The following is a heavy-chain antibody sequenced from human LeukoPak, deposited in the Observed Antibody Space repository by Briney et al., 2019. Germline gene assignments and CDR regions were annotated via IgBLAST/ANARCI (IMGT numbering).Heavy chain of an antibody. CDR2: IGSSGGST. V-gene: IGHV3-23*01. J-gene: IGHJ4*02. Sequence: GGSLRLSCAASGFTFSNYAMNWVRQAPGKGLEWVSTIGSSGGSTYYADSVKGRFTISRDNSKNTLCLQMNSLRAEDTAVYYCAKVFRDGYNYPFDYWGQGTLVTVSS. D-gene: IGHD5-24*01. CDR3: AKVFRDGYNYPFDY. CDR1: GFTFSNYA.